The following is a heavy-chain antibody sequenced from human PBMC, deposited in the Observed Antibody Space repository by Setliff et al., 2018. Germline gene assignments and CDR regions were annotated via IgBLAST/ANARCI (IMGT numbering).Heavy chain of an antibody. CDR2: INYLGNT. D-gene: IGHD3-3*01. J-gene: IGHJ6*02. CDR3: AREGYYNFWSGFMDV. CDR1: GGSFSDSY. Sequence: SETLSLTCAVYGGSFSDSYWSWIRQPPGKGLEWIGDINYLGNTNYNPSLKTRVTISVDTSKNQFSLKLVSMTAADTAVYYCAREGYYNFWSGFMDVRGQGTTVTVSS. V-gene: IGHV4-34*01.